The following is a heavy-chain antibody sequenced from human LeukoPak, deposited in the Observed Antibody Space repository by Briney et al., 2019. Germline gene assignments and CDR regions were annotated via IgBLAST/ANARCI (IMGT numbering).Heavy chain of an antibody. D-gene: IGHD6-13*01. Sequence: PGGALRLSSAASGFTFRGYWMHWVRQAPGEGLVWVSRINSDGSDTTCADSVKGRFTISRDTVRNTVSLQMNTLTAADTAPYYCSLFRIACLHDAFDVGGKGTMVIVSS. CDR1: GFTFRGYW. CDR3: SLFRIACLHDAFDV. J-gene: IGHJ3*01. V-gene: IGHV3-74*01. CDR2: INSDGSDT.